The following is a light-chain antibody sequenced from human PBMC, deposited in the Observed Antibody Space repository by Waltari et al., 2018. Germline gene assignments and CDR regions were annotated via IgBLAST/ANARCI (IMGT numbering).Light chain of an antibody. CDR1: QSLLHSDGYNY. CDR3: MQALQMYT. V-gene: IGKV2-28*01. CDR2: LGS. Sequence: DILMTQSPLSLSVSPGEPASITCRSSQSLLHSDGYNYLHWYLQKPGRSPQLLIYLGSSRASGVPDRVSGSGSGTYFTLKITRVEPEDVGLYYCMQALQMYTFGQGTRLDI. J-gene: IGKJ2*01.